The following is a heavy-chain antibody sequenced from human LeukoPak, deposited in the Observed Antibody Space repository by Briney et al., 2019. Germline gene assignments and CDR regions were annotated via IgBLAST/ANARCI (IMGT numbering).Heavy chain of an antibody. D-gene: IGHD3-10*01. V-gene: IGHV3-48*01. J-gene: IGHJ5*02. CDR2: ISEDTTII. Sequence: GGSLRLSCAASGFTFSLYGMNWLRQAPGKGLEWVSYISEDTTIIHYADSVKGRFTLSRDNAKNSLYLQMNSLRVVDTAVYYCATTGVRRDNWFDPWGQGTLVTVSS. CDR3: ATTGVRRDNWFDP. CDR1: GFTFSLYG.